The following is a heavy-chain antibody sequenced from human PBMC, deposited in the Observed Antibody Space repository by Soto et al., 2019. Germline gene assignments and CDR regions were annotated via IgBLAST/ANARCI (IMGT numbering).Heavy chain of an antibody. V-gene: IGHV3-30*18. CDR2: ISYYGNSK. CDR1: GFTFSSYG. Sequence: GGSLRLSCAASGFTFSSYGMHWVRQAPGKGLEWVAVISYYGNSKYYVDSVKGRFTISRDNSKNTLDLQMSSLSPEDTAVYYCAKDLDIVVVVAATPAFDIWGQGTMVTVSS. J-gene: IGHJ3*02. CDR3: AKDLDIVVVVAATPAFDI. D-gene: IGHD2-15*01.